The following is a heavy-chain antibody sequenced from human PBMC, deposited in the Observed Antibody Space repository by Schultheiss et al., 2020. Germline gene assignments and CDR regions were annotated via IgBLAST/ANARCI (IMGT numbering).Heavy chain of an antibody. V-gene: IGHV3-30*04. D-gene: IGHD3-10*01. CDR2: ISYDGSNK. Sequence: WGSLRLSCAASGFTFSSYAMHWVRQAPGKGLEWVAVISYDGSNKYYADSVKGRFTISRDNSKNTLYLQMNSLRAEDTAVYYCARELRITMVRGVIGYYYYGMDVWGQGTTVTVSS. CDR3: ARELRITMVRGVIGYYYYGMDV. CDR1: GFTFSSYA. J-gene: IGHJ6*02.